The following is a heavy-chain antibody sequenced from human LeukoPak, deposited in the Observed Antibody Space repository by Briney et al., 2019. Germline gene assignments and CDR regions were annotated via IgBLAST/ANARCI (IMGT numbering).Heavy chain of an antibody. J-gene: IGHJ4*02. CDR3: AADSRSGYAFDY. CDR2: IVVGSGNT. V-gene: IGHV1-58*01. D-gene: IGHD5-12*01. CDR1: GFTFTSSA. Sequence: GASVNVSCKASGFTFTSSAVQWVRQARGQRLEWIGWIVVGSGNTNYAQKFQERVTITRDMSTSTAYMELSSLRSEDTAVYYCAADSRSGYAFDYWGQGTLVTVSS.